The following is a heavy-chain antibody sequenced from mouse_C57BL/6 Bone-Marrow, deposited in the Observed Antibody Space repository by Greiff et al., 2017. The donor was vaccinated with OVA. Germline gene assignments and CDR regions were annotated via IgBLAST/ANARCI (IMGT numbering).Heavy chain of an antibody. CDR3: ARQLSLYDGYYEAY. CDR2: IYPGSGST. D-gene: IGHD2-3*01. J-gene: IGHJ3*01. Sequence: VQLQQSGAELVKPGASVKMSCKASGYTFTSYWITWVKQRPGQGLEWIGDIYPGSGSTNYNEKFKSKATLTVDTSSSTAYMQLSSLTSEDSAVYYCARQLSLYDGYYEAYWGQGTLVTVSA. V-gene: IGHV1-55*01. CDR1: GYTFTSYW.